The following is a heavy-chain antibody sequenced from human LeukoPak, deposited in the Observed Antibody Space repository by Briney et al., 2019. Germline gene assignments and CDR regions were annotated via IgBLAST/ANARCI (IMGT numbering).Heavy chain of an antibody. V-gene: IGHV3-21*01. J-gene: IGHJ4*02. CDR1: GFTVSSNY. D-gene: IGHD1-26*01. CDR3: ARDPGIVGATKSIDY. Sequence: GGSLRLSCAASGFTVSSNYMSWVRQAPGKGLEWVSSISSSSSYIYYADSVKGRFTISRDNAKNSLYLQMNSLRAEDTAVYYCARDPGIVGATKSIDYWGQGTLVTVSS. CDR2: ISSSSSYI.